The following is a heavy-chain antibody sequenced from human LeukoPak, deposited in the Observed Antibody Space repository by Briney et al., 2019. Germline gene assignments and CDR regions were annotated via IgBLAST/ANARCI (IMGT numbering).Heavy chain of an antibody. CDR1: GGSISSGSYY. CDR2: IYTSGST. J-gene: IGHJ4*02. CDR3: ARQTGSGLFILP. Sequence: SETLSLTCTVSGGSISSGSYYWSWIRQPAGKGLEWIGRIYTSGSTNYNPSLKSRVSISIDTSKNQFSLRLTSVTAADTAVYYCARQTGSGLFILPGGQGTLVTVSS. V-gene: IGHV4-61*02. D-gene: IGHD3/OR15-3a*01.